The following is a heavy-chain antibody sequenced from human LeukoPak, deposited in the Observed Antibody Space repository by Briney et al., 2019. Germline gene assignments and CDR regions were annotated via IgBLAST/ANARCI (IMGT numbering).Heavy chain of an antibody. V-gene: IGHV1-2*06. CDR1: GYTFTGYY. CDR2: INPNSGGT. D-gene: IGHD1-1*01. Sequence: ASVKVSCKASGYTFTGYYMHWVRQAPGQGLEWMGRINPNSGGTNYAQKFQGRVTMTRDTSISTAYMELSRLRSDDTAVYYCARKRLWYNHGPNDAFDIWGQGTMVTVSS. CDR3: ARKRLWYNHGPNDAFDI. J-gene: IGHJ3*02.